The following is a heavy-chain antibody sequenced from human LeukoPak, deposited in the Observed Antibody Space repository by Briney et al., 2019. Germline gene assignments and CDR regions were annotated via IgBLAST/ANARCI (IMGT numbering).Heavy chain of an antibody. CDR1: GYSFTNYW. V-gene: IGHV5-51*01. Sequence: GESLMISCKGSGYSFTNYWVAWVRQMPGKGLEWMGIIYPGDSNTRYSSSFQGQVTISADKSISTAYLQWSSLKASDTAMYYCAREYYYGSGTSEYFDSWGQGTLVTVSS. J-gene: IGHJ4*02. CDR2: IYPGDSNT. D-gene: IGHD3-10*01. CDR3: AREYYYGSGTSEYFDS.